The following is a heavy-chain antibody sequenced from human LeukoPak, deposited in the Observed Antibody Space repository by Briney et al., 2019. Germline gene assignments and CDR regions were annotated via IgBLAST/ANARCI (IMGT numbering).Heavy chain of an antibody. CDR3: ARKGWLAFDY. CDR2: IYYSGST. Sequence: SETLSLTCTVSGGSISSSSYYWGWIRQPPGKGLERIGCIYYSGSTYYNPSLKSRVTISVDTSKNQFSLKLSSVTAADTAVYYCARKGWLAFDYWGQGTLVTVSS. V-gene: IGHV4-39*01. J-gene: IGHJ4*02. D-gene: IGHD5-24*01. CDR1: GGSISSSSYY.